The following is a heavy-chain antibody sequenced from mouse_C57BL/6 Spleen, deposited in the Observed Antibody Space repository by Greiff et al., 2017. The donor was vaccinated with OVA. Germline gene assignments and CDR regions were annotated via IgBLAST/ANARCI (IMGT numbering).Heavy chain of an antibody. J-gene: IGHJ3*01. Sequence: QVQLQQPGAELVKPGASVKLSCKASGYTFTSYWMQWVKQRPGQGLEWIGEIDPSDSYTNYNQKFKGKATLTVDKSSSTAYMQLSSLTSEDSAVYYCARNYGSSYTWCAYWGQGTLVTVSA. CDR2: IDPSDSYT. CDR1: GYTFTSYW. D-gene: IGHD1-1*01. V-gene: IGHV1-50*01. CDR3: ARNYGSSYTWCAY.